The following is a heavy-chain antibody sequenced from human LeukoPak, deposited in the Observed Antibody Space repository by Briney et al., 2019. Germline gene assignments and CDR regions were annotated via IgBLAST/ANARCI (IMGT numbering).Heavy chain of an antibody. CDR3: ARDGRDGYNGYFDP. CDR1: GFTFSYSW. V-gene: IGHV3-7*01. CDR2: IKGDGSDK. Sequence: AGGSLRLSCIASGFTFSYSWMTWVRQAPGRGLEWVANIKGDGSDKYYVDSVKGRFTISRGNAKKSLYLQMNSLKAEDTAVYYCARDGRDGYNGYFDPWGQGTLVTVSS. J-gene: IGHJ5*02. D-gene: IGHD5-24*01.